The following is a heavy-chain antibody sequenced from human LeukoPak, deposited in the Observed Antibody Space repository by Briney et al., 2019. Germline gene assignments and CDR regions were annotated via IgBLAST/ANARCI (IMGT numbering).Heavy chain of an antibody. V-gene: IGHV3-74*01. CDR2: IDRDGSST. CDR3: ARDRASYFDY. J-gene: IGHJ4*02. CDR1: GFTFSSYW. Sequence: PGGSLRLSCAASGFTFSSYWMHWVRQAPGKGLVWVSRIDRDGSSTTYADSVKGRFTISRDNAKNTLYLQVNSLTAEDTAVHYCARDRASYFDYWGQGTLVTVSS. D-gene: IGHD3-10*01.